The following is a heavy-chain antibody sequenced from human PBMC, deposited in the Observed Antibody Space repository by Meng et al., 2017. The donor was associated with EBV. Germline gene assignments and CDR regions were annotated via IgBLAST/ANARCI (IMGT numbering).Heavy chain of an antibody. J-gene: IGHJ4*02. Sequence: VQLVPSGVEVKRLGSSVKVSCKAFGGTFSSYAIRWVRQAPGQGLEWMGGIIPIFGTANYAQKFQGRVTITADESTSTAYMELSSLRSEDTAVYYCARGYYGSGSYYEVDYWGQGTLVTVSS. CDR2: IIPIFGTA. V-gene: IGHV1-69*01. CDR3: ARGYYGSGSYYEVDY. D-gene: IGHD3-10*01. CDR1: GGTFSSYA.